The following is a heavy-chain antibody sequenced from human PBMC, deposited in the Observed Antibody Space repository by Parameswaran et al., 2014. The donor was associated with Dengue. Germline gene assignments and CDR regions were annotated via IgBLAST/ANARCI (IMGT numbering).Heavy chain of an antibody. CDR3: ARGRVLGLDAYNWFDP. V-gene: IGHV4-34*01. J-gene: IGHJ5*02. D-gene: IGHD3-16*01. CDR1: GGSLIDYS. Sequence: ASETLSLTCVVYGGSLIDYSWSWIRQPPGKGLEWIGEINHSGNTKYNPSLKSRVTISGDTSKNQFSLKLSSVTAADTAVYYCARGRVLGLDAYNWFDPWGQGTPVTVSS. CDR2: INHSGNT.